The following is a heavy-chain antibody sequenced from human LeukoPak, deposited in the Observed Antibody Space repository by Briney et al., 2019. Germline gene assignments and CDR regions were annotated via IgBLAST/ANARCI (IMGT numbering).Heavy chain of an antibody. D-gene: IGHD4-11*01. CDR1: GGSISSYY. Sequence: SETLSLTCTVSGGSISSYYWSWIRQPPGKGLEWIGHIYYSGSTNFNPSLKSRVTISVNTPQNQFSLKLDSLTARDPACVYYARAGSTYEIYYNYYMDVWGKGTTVTVSS. CDR3: ARAGSTYEIYYNYYMDV. J-gene: IGHJ6*03. CDR2: IYYSGST. V-gene: IGHV4-59*01.